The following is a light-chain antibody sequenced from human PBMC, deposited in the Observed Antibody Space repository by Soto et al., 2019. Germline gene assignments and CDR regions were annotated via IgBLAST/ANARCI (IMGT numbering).Light chain of an antibody. V-gene: IGKV3-15*01. Sequence: EIVMTQSPATLSVSPGERATLSCRASQSVSTNLAWYQHKPGQAPRLLISEPPTRAADIPVRFSGSGSGRQFNLSISGLQSEDFAVYYCHQYNDGPGGTFGQGTKVGIK. CDR3: HQYNDGPGGT. CDR1: QSVSTN. CDR2: EPP. J-gene: IGKJ1*01.